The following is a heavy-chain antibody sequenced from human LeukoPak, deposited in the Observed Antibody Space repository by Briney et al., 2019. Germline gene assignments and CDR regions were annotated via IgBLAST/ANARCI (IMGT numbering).Heavy chain of an antibody. D-gene: IGHD3-10*01. V-gene: IGHV3-64D*06. CDR1: GFTFSRYA. CDR3: VKDSSSGSYFDY. CDR2: ISSNGGST. Sequence: GGSLRLSCSASGFTFSRYAMHSVRQAPGKGLEYVPAISSNGGSTYYADAVKGRFTISRDNSRNTLHLQMSSLRVEDTAVYYCVKDSSSGSYFDYWGQGTLVTVSS. J-gene: IGHJ4*02.